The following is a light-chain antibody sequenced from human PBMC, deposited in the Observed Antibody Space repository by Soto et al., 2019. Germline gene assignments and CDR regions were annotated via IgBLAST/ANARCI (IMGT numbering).Light chain of an antibody. CDR3: SSYTGSSTMV. Sequence: QSALTQPASVSGSPGQSIAFSCTGTSSDIGDYKYVSWYQQHPGKAPKLMIYDVSNRPSGVSNRFSGSMSGNTASLTISGLQPEDEADYYCSSYTGSSTMVFGGGTKLTVL. CDR1: SSDIGDYKY. CDR2: DVS. V-gene: IGLV2-14*01. J-gene: IGLJ2*01.